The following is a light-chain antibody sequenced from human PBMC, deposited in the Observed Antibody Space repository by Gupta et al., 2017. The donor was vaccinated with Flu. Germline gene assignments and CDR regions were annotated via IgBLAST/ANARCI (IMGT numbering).Light chain of an antibody. CDR1: QSLLHSNGYNY. J-gene: IGKJ3*01. CDR3: MQALQEFT. V-gene: IGKV2-28*01. Sequence: ISCRSSQSLLHSNGYNYLDWYLQKPGQSPQLLIYLGSNRASGVPDRFSGSGSGTDFTLKISRVEAEDVGVYYCMQALQEFTFGPGTKVEIK. CDR2: LGS.